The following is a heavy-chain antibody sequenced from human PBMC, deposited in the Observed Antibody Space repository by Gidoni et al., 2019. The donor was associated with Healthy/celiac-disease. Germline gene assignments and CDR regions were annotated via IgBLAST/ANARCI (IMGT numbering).Heavy chain of an antibody. CDR1: GFTFSSYG. D-gene: IGHD2-15*01. CDR3: ARDRGYCSGGSCYYFDY. V-gene: IGHV3-33*01. Sequence: QVQLVESGGGVVQPGRSLRLSCAASGFTFSSYGMHWVRQAPGTGLEWVAVIWYDGSNKYYADSVKGRFTISRDNSKNTLYLQMNSLRAEDTAVYYCARDRGYCSGGSCYYFDYWGQGTLVTVSS. J-gene: IGHJ4*02. CDR2: IWYDGSNK.